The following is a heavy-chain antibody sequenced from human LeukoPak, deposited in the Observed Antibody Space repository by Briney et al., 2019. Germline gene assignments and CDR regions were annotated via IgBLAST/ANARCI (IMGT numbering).Heavy chain of an antibody. Sequence: GESLKISCMGSGYPFTTYWIAWVRPVPGKGLEWVGIIYPGDSTITYSPAFQGQVTISADKSISTAYLQWNSLKASDTAIYYCARPWLENSSSFGCWGQGTLVTVSA. V-gene: IGHV5-51*01. D-gene: IGHD6-6*01. CDR2: IYPGDSTI. CDR3: ARPWLENSSSFGC. CDR1: GYPFTTYW. J-gene: IGHJ5*01.